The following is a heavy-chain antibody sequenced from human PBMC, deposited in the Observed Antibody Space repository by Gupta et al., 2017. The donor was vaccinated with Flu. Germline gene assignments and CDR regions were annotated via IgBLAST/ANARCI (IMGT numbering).Heavy chain of an antibody. D-gene: IGHD2/OR15-2a*01. V-gene: IGHV6-1*01. CDR3: ARDLYENVYSYHFQY. Sequence: QVQLQQSGPGLVNPSQPLSLPCAIPGASVPTNRAAWNWIRQSPSRGLEWLGRTYYRSKWYNDYAVSVRGRITINPDTSKNQFSLQLNSVTPEDTAVYYCARDLYENVYSYHFQYWGQGTLVTVSS. J-gene: IGHJ4*02. CDR1: GASVPTNRAA. CDR2: TYYRSKWYN.